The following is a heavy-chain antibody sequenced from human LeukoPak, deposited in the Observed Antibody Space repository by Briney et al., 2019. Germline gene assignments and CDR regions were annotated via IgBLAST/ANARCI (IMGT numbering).Heavy chain of an antibody. CDR2: ISSSSSYI. CDR1: GFTFSSYS. Sequence: GGSLRLSCAASGFTFSSYSMNWVRQAPGKGLEWVSSISSSSSYIYYADSVKGRFTISRDNAKNSLYLQLNSLRAEDTAIYYCAEGSGSYYNPWYLDYWGQGTLVTVSS. CDR3: AEGSGSYYNPWYLDY. V-gene: IGHV3-21*04. D-gene: IGHD3-10*01. J-gene: IGHJ4*02.